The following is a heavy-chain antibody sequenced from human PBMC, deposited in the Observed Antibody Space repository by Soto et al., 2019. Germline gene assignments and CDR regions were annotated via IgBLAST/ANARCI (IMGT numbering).Heavy chain of an antibody. Sequence: QVQLVESGGGVVRPGQSLTVSGTGSGFVFGGYGIHWVRQTPGKGLEWLAMTSYDGSNKYFADSVKGRFTISRDNSKNTVYLQMDNLRLEDTAVYYCARGGDVFDYWGRGTLVTVSS. J-gene: IGHJ4*02. CDR3: ARGGDVFDY. CDR1: GFVFGGYG. CDR2: TSYDGSNK. V-gene: IGHV3-30*03. D-gene: IGHD3-16*01.